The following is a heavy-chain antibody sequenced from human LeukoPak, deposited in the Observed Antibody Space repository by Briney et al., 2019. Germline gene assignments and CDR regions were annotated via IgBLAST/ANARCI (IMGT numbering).Heavy chain of an antibody. J-gene: IGHJ4*02. CDR2: TNHSGST. CDR1: GGSFSGYY. D-gene: IGHD4-17*01. Sequence: SETLSLTCAVYGGSFSGYYWSWIRQPPGKGLEWIGETNHSGSTNYNPSLKSRVTISVDTSKNQFSLKLSSVTAADTAVYYCARGRNGDYADWGQGILVTVSS. CDR3: ARGRNGDYAD. V-gene: IGHV4-34*01.